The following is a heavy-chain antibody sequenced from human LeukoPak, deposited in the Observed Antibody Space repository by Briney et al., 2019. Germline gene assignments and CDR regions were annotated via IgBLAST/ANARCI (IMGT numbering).Heavy chain of an antibody. J-gene: IGHJ4*02. CDR1: GGSISSYY. D-gene: IGHD5-12*01. Sequence: SETLSLTCTVSGGSISSYYWSWIWQPAGKGLEWIGRIYTSGSTNYNPSLKSRVTMSVDTSKNQFSLKLSSVTAADTAVYYCARESIVATIRYFDYWGQGTLVTVSS. CDR2: IYTSGST. CDR3: ARESIVATIRYFDY. V-gene: IGHV4-4*07.